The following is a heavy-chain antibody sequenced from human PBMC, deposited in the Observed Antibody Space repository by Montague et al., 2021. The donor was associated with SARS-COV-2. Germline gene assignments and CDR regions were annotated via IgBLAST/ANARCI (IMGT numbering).Heavy chain of an antibody. V-gene: IGHV3-30-3*01. CDR1: GFTFSSYA. CDR3: ARDRGMITFWGVIVIDGMDV. CDR2: ISYDGSNK. D-gene: IGHD3-16*02. Sequence: SLRLSCAASGFTFSSYAMHWVRQAPGKGLEWVAVISYDGSNKYYADYVKGRFTISRDNSKNTLYLQMNSLRAEGTAVYYCARDRGMITFWGVIVIDGMDVWGQGTTVTVSS. J-gene: IGHJ6*02.